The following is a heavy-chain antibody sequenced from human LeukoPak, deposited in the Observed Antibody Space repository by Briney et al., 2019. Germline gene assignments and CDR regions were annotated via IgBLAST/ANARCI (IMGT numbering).Heavy chain of an antibody. Sequence: PGGSLRLSCAASGFTFSSYGMHWVRQAPGKGLEWVAVISYDESNKYYADSVKGRFTISRDNSKTTLYLQMNSLRAEDTAVYYCAKPRSVDYGGRYYFEYWGLGTLVTVSS. CDR2: ISYDESNK. D-gene: IGHD4-23*01. V-gene: IGHV3-30*18. CDR3: AKPRSVDYGGRYYFEY. J-gene: IGHJ4*02. CDR1: GFTFSSYG.